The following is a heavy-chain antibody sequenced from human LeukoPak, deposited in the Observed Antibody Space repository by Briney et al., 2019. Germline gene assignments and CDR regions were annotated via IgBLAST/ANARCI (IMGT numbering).Heavy chain of an antibody. CDR2: IYSGGST. Sequence: PGGSLRLSCAASGFTFSSHAMSWVRQAPGKGLEWVSVIYSGGSTYYADSVKGRFTISRHNSKNTLYLQMNSLRAEDTAVYYCARDQLERPYWYFDLWGRGTLVTVSS. J-gene: IGHJ2*01. CDR3: ARDQLERPYWYFDL. D-gene: IGHD1-1*01. V-gene: IGHV3-53*04. CDR1: GFTFSSHA.